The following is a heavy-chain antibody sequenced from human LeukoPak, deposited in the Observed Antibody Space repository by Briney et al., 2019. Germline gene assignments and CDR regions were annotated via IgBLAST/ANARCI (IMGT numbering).Heavy chain of an antibody. CDR1: GFTFSDYY. CDR3: ARDSVYYDFWSGYFPLL. Sequence: GGSLRLSCAASGFTFSDYYMSWIRQAPGKGLEWVSYISSGGSTIYYADSVKGRFTISRDNAKNSLYLQMNSLRAEDTAVYYCARDSVYYDFWSGYFPLLWGQGTLVTVSS. V-gene: IGHV3-11*04. CDR2: ISSGGSTI. J-gene: IGHJ4*02. D-gene: IGHD3-3*01.